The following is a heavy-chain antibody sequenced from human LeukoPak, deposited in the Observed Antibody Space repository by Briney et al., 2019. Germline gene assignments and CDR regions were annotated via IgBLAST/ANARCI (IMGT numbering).Heavy chain of an antibody. D-gene: IGHD3-10*01. CDR3: ARGDGSGSYSYPFDY. V-gene: IGHV4-59*01. Sequence: PGGSLRLSCAASGFTFSSYEMNWVRQAPGKGLEWIGYIYYSGSTNYNPSLKSRVTISVDTSKNQFSLKLSSVTAADTAVYYCARGDGSGSYSYPFDYWGQGTLVTVSS. CDR1: GFTFSSYE. J-gene: IGHJ4*02. CDR2: IYYSGST.